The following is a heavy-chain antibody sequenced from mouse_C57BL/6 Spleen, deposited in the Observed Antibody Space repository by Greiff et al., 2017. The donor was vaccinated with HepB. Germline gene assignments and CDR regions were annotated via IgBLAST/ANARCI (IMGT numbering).Heavy chain of an antibody. CDR1: GYSITSCYY. CDR3: ARDGYYGYAMDY. D-gene: IGHD2-3*01. CDR2: ISYDGSN. V-gene: IGHV3-6*01. J-gene: IGHJ4*01. Sequence: EVQLQESGPGLVKPSQSLSLTCSVTGYSITSCYYWNWIRQFPVDKLEWMGFISYDGSNNYNPSLKNRITITPDTSKNQFFLKLKTVTTEDTSTYYCARDGYYGYAMDYWGQGTSVTVSS.